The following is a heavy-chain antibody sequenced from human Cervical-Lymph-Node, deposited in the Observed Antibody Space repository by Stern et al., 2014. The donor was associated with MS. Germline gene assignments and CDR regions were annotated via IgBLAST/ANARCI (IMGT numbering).Heavy chain of an antibody. Sequence: QLQLQESGSGLVKPSQTLSLTCAVSGGSISSGGYSWSWIRQPPVKGLEWIGYIYHSGSTYYNPSLNSRVTISVDRSKNQFSLKLSSVTAADTAVYYCARSSTVTPNAFDIWGQGTMVTVSS. V-gene: IGHV4-30-2*01. D-gene: IGHD4-17*01. J-gene: IGHJ3*02. CDR1: GGSISSGGYS. CDR2: IYHSGST. CDR3: ARSSTVTPNAFDI.